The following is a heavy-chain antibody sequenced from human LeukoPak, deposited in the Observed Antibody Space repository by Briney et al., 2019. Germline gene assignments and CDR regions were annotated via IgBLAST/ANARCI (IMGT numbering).Heavy chain of an antibody. J-gene: IGHJ6*03. CDR3: ARVRVGATRYYYYYMDV. Sequence: ASVKVSCKASGYTFTSYDINWVRQATGQGLEWMGWMNPNSGNTGYAQKFQGRVTITRNASISTAYMELSSLRSEDTAVYYCARVRVGATRYYYYYMDVWGKGTTVTVSS. V-gene: IGHV1-8*03. CDR2: MNPNSGNT. D-gene: IGHD1-26*01. CDR1: GYTFTSYD.